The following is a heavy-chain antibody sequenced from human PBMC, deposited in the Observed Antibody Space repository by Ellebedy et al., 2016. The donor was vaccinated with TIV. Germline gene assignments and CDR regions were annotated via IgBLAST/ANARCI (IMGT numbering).Heavy chain of an antibody. J-gene: IGHJ4*02. CDR3: ARDHPAMTRFFHH. CDR2: INPASGDT. CDR1: GGTFSNYA. D-gene: IGHD2-2*01. V-gene: IGHV1-3*01. Sequence: ASVKVSCXASGGTFSNYAVSWVRQAPGQRPEWMGWINPASGDTEYSQRFQGRVTIISDTSANTVFMEVTSLTSEDTAVYYCARDHPAMTRFFHHWGLGTLVTVSS.